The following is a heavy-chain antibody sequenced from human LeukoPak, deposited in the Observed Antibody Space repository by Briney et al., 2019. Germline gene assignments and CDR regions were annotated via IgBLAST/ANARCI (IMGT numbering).Heavy chain of an antibody. Sequence: GGSLRLSCAASGFTFDDYTMSWVRQAPGKGLEWICLISCDGGSTYYADSVKGRVTISRDNSKNSLYLQMNSLRTEDTALYCCANGLGSVDYWGQGTLVTVSS. D-gene: IGHD7-27*01. CDR3: ANGLGSVDY. J-gene: IGHJ4*02. CDR1: GFTFDDYT. V-gene: IGHV3-43*01. CDR2: ISCDGGST.